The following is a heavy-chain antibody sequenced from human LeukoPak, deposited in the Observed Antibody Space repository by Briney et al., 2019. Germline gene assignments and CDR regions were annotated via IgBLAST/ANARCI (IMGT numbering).Heavy chain of an antibody. D-gene: IGHD3-10*01. V-gene: IGHV3-21*01. CDR3: ARAYGSGSYHFDY. Sequence: GGSLRLSRAASGFTFSSYSMNWVRQAPGKGLEWVSSISSSSSYIYYADSVKGRFTISRDNAKNSLYLQMNSLRAEDTAVYYCARAYGSGSYHFDYWGQGTLVTVSS. CDR2: ISSSSSYI. CDR1: GFTFSSYS. J-gene: IGHJ4*02.